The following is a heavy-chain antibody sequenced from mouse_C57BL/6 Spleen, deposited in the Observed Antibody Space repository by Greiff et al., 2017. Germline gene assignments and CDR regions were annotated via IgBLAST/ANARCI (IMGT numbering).Heavy chain of an antibody. V-gene: IGHV1-62-2*01. CDR2: FYPGSGSI. CDR1: GYTFTEYT. J-gene: IGHJ1*03. D-gene: IGHD2-5*01. CDR3: ARHEGGYYSNYEGYFDV. Sequence: QVQLQQSGAELVKPGASVKLSCKASGYTFTEYTIHWVKQRSGQGLEWIGWFYPGSGSIKYNEKFKDKATLTADKSSSTVYMELSRLTSEDSAVYFCARHEGGYYSNYEGYFDVWGTGTTVTVSS.